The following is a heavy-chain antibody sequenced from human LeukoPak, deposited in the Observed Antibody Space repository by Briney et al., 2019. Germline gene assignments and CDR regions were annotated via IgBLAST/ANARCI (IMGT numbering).Heavy chain of an antibody. CDR3: ARRGLLGYCSGTSCYLGAFDI. J-gene: IGHJ3*02. CDR1: GGYISSGGYY. CDR2: LFHCGRT. V-gene: IGHV4-30-2*01. D-gene: IGHD2-2*03. Sequence: SQTLSLTCCLTGGYISSGGYYGIWLRPPPEKRLEWIVFLFHCGRTFYNPSLKSRVNITGDVSKKQFSLKLISVTAADTALYYCARRGLLGYCSGTSCYLGAFDIWGQGTMVTISS.